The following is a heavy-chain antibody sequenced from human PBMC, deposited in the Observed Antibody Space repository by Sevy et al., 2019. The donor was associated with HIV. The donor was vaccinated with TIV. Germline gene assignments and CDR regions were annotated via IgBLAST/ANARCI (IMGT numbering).Heavy chain of an antibody. CDR2: ISSSHHAI. CDR3: VGRPYSSTYSWSYYFDY. Sequence: GGSLRLSCAASGFSFSKYWMSWIRQAPGKGLEWFSSISSSHHAIKYADSVKGRFAISRDNAKKSLYLQMNSLRAEDTAVYFCVGRPYSSTYSWSYYFDYWGLGTLVTVSS. J-gene: IGHJ4*02. CDR1: GFSFSKYW. V-gene: IGHV3-11*01. D-gene: IGHD5-18*01.